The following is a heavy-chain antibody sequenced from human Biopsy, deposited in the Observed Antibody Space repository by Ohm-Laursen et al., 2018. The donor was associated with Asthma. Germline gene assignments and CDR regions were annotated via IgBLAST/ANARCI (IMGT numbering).Heavy chain of an antibody. J-gene: IGHJ6*02. Sequence: SSVKVFCKVPGGTFSNFAISWVRQAPGQGLEWLGGIMTVFGTTNYAQKFQGRVTITADESTSTAYMEVTSLRSEDTAIYYCARCQVGYSSGWSLLLKKIYYSGMDVWGQGTAVTVSS. CDR3: ARCQVGYSSGWSLLLKKIYYSGMDV. CDR1: GGTFSNFA. V-gene: IGHV1-69*01. D-gene: IGHD6-19*01. CDR2: IMTVFGTT.